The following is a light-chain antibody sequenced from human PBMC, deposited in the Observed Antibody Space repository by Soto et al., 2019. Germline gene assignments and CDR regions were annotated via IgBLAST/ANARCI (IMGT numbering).Light chain of an antibody. CDR2: WAS. Sequence: DFVMTQSPDSLAVSLGERATINCKSSQSVLSSSNNKNFLAWFQQKPGQPPKLLISWASTRESGVPDRFSGSRSGTDFTLTISSLQAEDVAVYYCQQYHSDPITFGQGTRLEIK. CDR1: QSVLSSSNNKNF. CDR3: QQYHSDPIT. J-gene: IGKJ5*01. V-gene: IGKV4-1*01.